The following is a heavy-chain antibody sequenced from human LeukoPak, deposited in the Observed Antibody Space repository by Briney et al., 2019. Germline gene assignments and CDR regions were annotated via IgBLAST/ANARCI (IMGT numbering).Heavy chain of an antibody. D-gene: IGHD3-10*01. Sequence: GGSLRLSCAVSGFTFSSYSMNWVRQAPGKGLEWVSSISSSSSYIYYADSVKGRFTISRDNAKNSLYLQMNSLRAEDTAVYYCARVYGSGSYYNGYYYYYMDVWGKGTTVTISS. J-gene: IGHJ6*03. CDR1: GFTFSSYS. CDR2: ISSSSSYI. V-gene: IGHV3-21*01. CDR3: ARVYGSGSYYNGYYYYYMDV.